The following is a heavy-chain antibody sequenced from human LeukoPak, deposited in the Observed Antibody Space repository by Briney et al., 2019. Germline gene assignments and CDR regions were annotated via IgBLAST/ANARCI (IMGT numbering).Heavy chain of an antibody. Sequence: SETLSLTCSVSGGSISSYYWSWVRQPPGKGLEWIGFVYYTGSTNYSPSLKSRVTISVDTSKNQFSLKLRSVTAADTAVYYCARISSSNWYNERGAFDVWGQGTMVTVSS. CDR3: ARISSSNWYNERGAFDV. CDR1: GGSISSYY. J-gene: IGHJ3*01. D-gene: IGHD6-13*01. V-gene: IGHV4-59*01. CDR2: VYYTGST.